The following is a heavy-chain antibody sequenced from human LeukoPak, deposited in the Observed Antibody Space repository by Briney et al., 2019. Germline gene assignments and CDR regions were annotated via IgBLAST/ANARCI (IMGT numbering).Heavy chain of an antibody. CDR3: ARGRRFSSGWDYFDY. V-gene: IGHV3-23*01. J-gene: IGHJ4*02. Sequence: GGSLRLSCAASGFIFSNYAMSWVRQAPGKGLQWVSAFSGSGGSTYYADSVKGRFTISRDNSRNTLYLQMNSLRAEDTAVYYCARGRRFSSGWDYFDYWGQGTLVTVSS. D-gene: IGHD6-19*01. CDR2: FSGSGGST. CDR1: GFIFSNYA.